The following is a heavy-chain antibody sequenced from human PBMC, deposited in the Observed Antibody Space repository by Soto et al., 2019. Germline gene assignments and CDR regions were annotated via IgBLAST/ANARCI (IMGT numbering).Heavy chain of an antibody. CDR3: AKTETFNGYYNAFDY. D-gene: IGHD3-9*01. CDR2: ISGGGGST. Sequence: GESLKISCAASGFSLAGYALTWVRLAPGKGLEWVASISGGGGSTYYADSVKGRFSISRDNSNRMVYLQMGSLTAGDTAVYYCAKTETFNGYYNAFDYWGQGTRVTVSS. V-gene: IGHV3-23*01. J-gene: IGHJ4*02. CDR1: GFSLAGYA.